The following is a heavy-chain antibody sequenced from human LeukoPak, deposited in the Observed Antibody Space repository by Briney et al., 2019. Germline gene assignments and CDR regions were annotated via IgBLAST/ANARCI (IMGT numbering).Heavy chain of an antibody. CDR1: GYTLTNNH. J-gene: IGHJ3*01. Sequence: ASVKVSCKASGYTLTNNHLYWVRQAPGQGLEWMGWIDPNSGVTNFAQNFQGRLTMTTDTSISTAYMELSRLTSDDTTVYYCARELGINAFDVWGQGTLVTVSS. CDR3: ARELGINAFDV. D-gene: IGHD1-26*01. V-gene: IGHV1-2*02. CDR2: IDPNSGVT.